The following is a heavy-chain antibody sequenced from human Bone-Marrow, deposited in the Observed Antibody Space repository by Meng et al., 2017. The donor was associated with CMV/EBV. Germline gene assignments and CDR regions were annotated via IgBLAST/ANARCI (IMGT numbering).Heavy chain of an antibody. CDR2: IIPIFGTA. CDR1: GATSARYA. J-gene: IGHJ5*02. D-gene: IGHD1-26*01. Sequence: VRLVRSWGRVHRPGPWGQARGKATGATSARYAISWVRTALGQGLEWMGGIIPIFGTANYAKKFQGRVTITADESTSTAYMELSSLRSEDTAVYYCARVNPIIVGATPGRFDPWGQGTLVTVSS. V-gene: IGHV1-69*01. CDR3: ARVNPIIVGATPGRFDP.